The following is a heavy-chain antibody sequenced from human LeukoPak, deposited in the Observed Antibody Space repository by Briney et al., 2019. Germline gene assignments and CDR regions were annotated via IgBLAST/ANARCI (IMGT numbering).Heavy chain of an antibody. D-gene: IGHD3-10*01. CDR3: ARETYYYGSGSLSEDAFDI. Sequence: PGGSLRLSCAASGFTFSRNGMHWVRQAPGKGLEWVSRINSDGGSTSYADSVKGRFTISRDNAKNTLYLQMNSLRAEDTAVYYCARETYYYGSGSLSEDAFDIWGQGTMVTVSS. J-gene: IGHJ3*02. CDR1: GFTFSRNG. CDR2: INSDGGST. V-gene: IGHV3-74*01.